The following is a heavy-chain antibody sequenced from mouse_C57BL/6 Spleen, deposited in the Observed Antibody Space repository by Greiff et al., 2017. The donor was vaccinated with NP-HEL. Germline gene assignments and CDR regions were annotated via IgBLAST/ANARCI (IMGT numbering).Heavy chain of an antibody. CDR3: ATNRAMDY. J-gene: IGHJ4*01. V-gene: IGHV5-17*01. CDR2: ISSGSSTI. CDR1: GFTFSDYG. Sequence: EVMLVESGGGLVKPGGSLKLSCAASGFTFSDYGMHWVRQAPGKGLEWVAYISSGSSTIYYADTVKGRFTISRDNAKNTLFLQMTSLRSEDTAMYYCATNRAMDYWGQGTSVTVSS. D-gene: IGHD6-1*01.